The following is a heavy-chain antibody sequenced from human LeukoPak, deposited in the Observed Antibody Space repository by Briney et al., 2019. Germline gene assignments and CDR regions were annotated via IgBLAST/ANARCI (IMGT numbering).Heavy chain of an antibody. CDR3: ARRGSDSSGYYGDIDY. D-gene: IGHD3-22*01. Sequence: PSETLSLTCTVSGGSISSSSYYWGWIRQPPGKGLEWIGSIYYSGSTYYNPSLKSRVTISVDTSKNQFSLKLSSVTAADTAVYYCARRGSDSSGYYGDIDYWGQGTLVTVSS. CDR2: IYYSGST. J-gene: IGHJ4*02. CDR1: GGSISSSSYY. V-gene: IGHV4-39*01.